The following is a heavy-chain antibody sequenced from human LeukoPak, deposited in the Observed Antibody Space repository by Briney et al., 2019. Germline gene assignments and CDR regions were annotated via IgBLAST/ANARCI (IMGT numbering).Heavy chain of an antibody. CDR2: MNPNSGNT. Sequence: ASVKVSCKASGYTFTSYDINWVRQATGQGLEWMGWMNPNSGNTGYAQKLQGRVTMTRNTSISTAYMELSSLRSEDTAVYYCARTQWELKDDYWGQGTLVTVSS. J-gene: IGHJ4*02. CDR3: ARTQWELKDDY. CDR1: GYTFTSYD. D-gene: IGHD1-26*01. V-gene: IGHV1-8*01.